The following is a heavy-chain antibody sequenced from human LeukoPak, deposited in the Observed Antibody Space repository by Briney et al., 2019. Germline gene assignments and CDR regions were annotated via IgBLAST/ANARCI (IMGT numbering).Heavy chain of an antibody. CDR1: GFTFRSYA. Sequence: GGSLRLSCAASGFTFRSYAIYWVRQAPGKGLEWVSGISGSGGDTYLADSVKGRFSISRDNSKNTVFLKMDSLRAEDTAVYDCAKTTAGYSSGRYPGWPVDYWGQGTLVTVSS. CDR2: ISGSGGDT. CDR3: AKTTAGYSSGRYPGWPVDY. D-gene: IGHD6-19*01. J-gene: IGHJ4*02. V-gene: IGHV3-23*01.